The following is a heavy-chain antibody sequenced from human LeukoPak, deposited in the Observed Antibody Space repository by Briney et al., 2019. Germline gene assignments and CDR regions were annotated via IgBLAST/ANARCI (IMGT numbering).Heavy chain of an antibody. Sequence: PSGTLSLTCAVSGGSISSSNWWSWVRQPPGKGLEWIGEIYHRGSTNYNPSLKSRVTISVDKSKNQFSLHLSSVTAADTAVYYCARRGRQYCSGGHCCRTSAFDIWGQGTMVTVSS. CDR3: ARRGRQYCSGGHCCRTSAFDI. CDR2: IYHRGST. J-gene: IGHJ3*02. V-gene: IGHV4-4*02. D-gene: IGHD2-15*01. CDR1: GGSISSSNW.